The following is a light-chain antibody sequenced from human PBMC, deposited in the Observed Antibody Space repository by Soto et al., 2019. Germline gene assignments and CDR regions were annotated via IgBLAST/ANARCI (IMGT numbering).Light chain of an antibody. CDR1: SSNIGSNT. Sequence: QSVLTQPPSASGTPGQRVTISCSGSSSNIGSNTVNWYQQLPGTAPKLLVYSNNQRPSGVPDRFSGSKSGTSASLAISGLQSEDEADYYCAAWDDSLNGYVFGTGTNATV. CDR3: AAWDDSLNGYV. CDR2: SNN. V-gene: IGLV1-44*01. J-gene: IGLJ1*01.